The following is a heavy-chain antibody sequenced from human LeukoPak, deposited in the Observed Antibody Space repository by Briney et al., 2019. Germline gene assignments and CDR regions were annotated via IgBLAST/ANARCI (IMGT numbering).Heavy chain of an antibody. J-gene: IGHJ3*02. CDR3: ARDRSTARPDFAFDI. D-gene: IGHD3-3*01. CDR1: GYSISSGYY. CDR2: IYHSGST. Sequence: PSETLSLTCTVSGYSISSGYYWGWIRQPPGKGLEWIGSIYHSGSTYYNPSLRSRVTISVDTSKNQFSLKVSSVTAADTAVYYCARDRSTARPDFAFDIWGQGTMVTVSS. V-gene: IGHV4-38-2*02.